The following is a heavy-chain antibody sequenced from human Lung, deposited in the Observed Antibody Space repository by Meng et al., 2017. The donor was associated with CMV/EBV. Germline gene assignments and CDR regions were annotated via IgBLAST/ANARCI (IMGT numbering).Heavy chain of an antibody. CDR3: ANSGLSGRTR. CDR2: IKHDGNEK. J-gene: IGHJ4*02. CDR1: GLTFSSYG. V-gene: IGHV3-7*01. Sequence: GGSLRLSCAASGLTFSSYGMSWVRQAPGKGLEWVATIKHDGNEKYHVDSAKGRFTISRDNAKNSLFLQMDSLRAEDTAMYYCANSGLSGRTRWGQGTLVTVSS.